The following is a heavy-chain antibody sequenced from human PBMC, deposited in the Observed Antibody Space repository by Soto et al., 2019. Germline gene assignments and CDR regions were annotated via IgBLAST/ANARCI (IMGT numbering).Heavy chain of an antibody. CDR1: GGSISSSSYY. J-gene: IGHJ4*02. V-gene: IGHV4-39*01. CDR2: IYYSGST. Sequence: ASETLSLTCTVSGGSISSSSYYWGWIRQPPGKGLEWIGSIYYSGSTYYNPSLKSRVTISVDTSKNQFSLKLSSVTAADTAVYYCARHERNYGDYGYWGQGTLVTVSS. CDR3: ARHERNYGDYGY. D-gene: IGHD4-17*01.